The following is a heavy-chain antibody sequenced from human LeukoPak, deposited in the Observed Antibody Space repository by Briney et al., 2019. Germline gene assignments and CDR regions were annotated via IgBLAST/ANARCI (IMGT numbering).Heavy chain of an antibody. Sequence: GGSLRLSCAASGFTFSSYAMTWVRQAPGKGLEWVSAISGSGDDTYYADSVKGRFTISRDNSKNTLYLQMNSLRAEDTAVYYCAKRSPWYFDLWGRGTLVTVSS. V-gene: IGHV3-23*01. CDR1: GFTFSSYA. CDR2: ISGSGDDT. J-gene: IGHJ2*01. CDR3: AKRSPWYFDL.